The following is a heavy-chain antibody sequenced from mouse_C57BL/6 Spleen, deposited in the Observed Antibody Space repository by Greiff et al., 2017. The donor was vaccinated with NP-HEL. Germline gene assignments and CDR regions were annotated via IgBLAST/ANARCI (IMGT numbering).Heavy chain of an antibody. CDR1: GFNIKNTY. D-gene: IGHD1-1*01. V-gene: IGHV14-3*01. CDR3: ARAVVAFYWYFDV. Sequence: EVMLVESVAELVRPGASVKLSCTASGFNIKNTYMHWVKQRPEQGLEWIGRLDPANGNTKYAPKFQGKATITADTSSNTAYLQLSSLTSEDTAIYYCARAVVAFYWYFDVWGTGTTVTVSS. J-gene: IGHJ1*03. CDR2: LDPANGNT.